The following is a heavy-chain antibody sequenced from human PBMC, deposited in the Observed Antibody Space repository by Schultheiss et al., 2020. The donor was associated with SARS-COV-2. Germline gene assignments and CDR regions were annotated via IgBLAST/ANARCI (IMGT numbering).Heavy chain of an antibody. D-gene: IGHD6-19*01. CDR1: GYTFTSHG. Sequence: SVKVSCKTSGYTFTSHGISWVRQAPGQGLEWMGGIIPILGIANYAQKFQGRVTITADKSTSTAYMELSSLRSEDTAVYYCARAVAGTHYYGMDVWGQGTTVTVSS. J-gene: IGHJ6*02. CDR3: ARAVAGTHYYGMDV. V-gene: IGHV1-69*10. CDR2: IIPILGIA.